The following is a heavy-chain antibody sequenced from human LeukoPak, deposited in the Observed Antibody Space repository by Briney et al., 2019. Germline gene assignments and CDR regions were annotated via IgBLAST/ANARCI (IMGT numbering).Heavy chain of an antibody. CDR1: GGSISSGGHS. CDR3: ASIMTGYYYYYGMDV. D-gene: IGHD3-9*01. V-gene: IGHV4-30-2*01. Sequence: SETLSLTCAVSGGSISSGGHSWSWIRQPPGKGLEWIGYIYHSGSTYYNPSLKSRVTISIDTSKNQFSLKLSSVTAADTAVYYCASIMTGYYYYYGMDVWGQGTTVTVSS. CDR2: IYHSGST. J-gene: IGHJ6*02.